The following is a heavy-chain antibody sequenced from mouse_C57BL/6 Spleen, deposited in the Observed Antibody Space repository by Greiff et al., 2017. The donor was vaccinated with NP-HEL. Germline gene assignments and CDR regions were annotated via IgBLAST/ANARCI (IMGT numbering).Heavy chain of an antibody. CDR3: ARNWDGYPYYFDY. J-gene: IGHJ2*01. CDR1: GFSLPSYG. Sequence: VQLQQSGPGLVQPSQSLSITCPVSGFSLPSYGVHWVRRSPGKGLGWLGVIWSGGSTDYNAAFISRLSISKDNSKSQVFFKMNSLQADDTAIYYCARNWDGYPYYFDYWGQGTTLTVSS. CDR2: IWSGGST. V-gene: IGHV2-2*01. D-gene: IGHD2-3*01.